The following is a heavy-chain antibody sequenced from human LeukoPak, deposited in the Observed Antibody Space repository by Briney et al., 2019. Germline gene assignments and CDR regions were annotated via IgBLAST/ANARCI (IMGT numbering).Heavy chain of an antibody. Sequence: PGGSLRLSCTVSGFTVSINSMSWVRQAPGKGLEWVSFIYSGGNTHYSDSVKGRFTISRDNSKNTLYLQMNSLRAEDTAVYYCAKEPAARYYYYYYMDVWGKGTTVTVSS. D-gene: IGHD2-2*01. J-gene: IGHJ6*03. CDR1: GFTVSINS. CDR2: IYSGGNT. CDR3: AKEPAARYYYYYYMDV. V-gene: IGHV3-53*01.